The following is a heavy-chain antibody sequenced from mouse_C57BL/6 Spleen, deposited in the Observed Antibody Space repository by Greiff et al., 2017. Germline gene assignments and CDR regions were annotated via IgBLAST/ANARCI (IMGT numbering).Heavy chain of an antibody. CDR3: ARDSGYEDYAMDY. V-gene: IGHV3-6*01. J-gene: IGHJ4*01. D-gene: IGHD3-2*02. CDR2: ISYDGSN. Sequence: EVKLQQSGPGLVKPSQSLSLTCSVTGYSITSGYYWNWIRQFPGNKLEWMGYISYDGSNNYNPSLKNRISITRDPSKNQFFLKLNSVTTEDTATYYCARDSGYEDYAMDYWGQGTSVTVSS. CDR1: GYSITSGYY.